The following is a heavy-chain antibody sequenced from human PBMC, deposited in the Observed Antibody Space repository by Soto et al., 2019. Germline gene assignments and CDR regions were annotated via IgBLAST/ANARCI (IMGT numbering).Heavy chain of an antibody. Sequence: SETLSLTCSVSGGSISSYYWSWIRQPPGKGLEWIGYIYYSGSTNYNPSLKSRVTISVDTSKNQFSLKLSSVTAADTAVYYCARVYGGYLDYWGQGTLVTVSS. D-gene: IGHD2-15*01. V-gene: IGHV4-59*01. CDR3: ARVYGGYLDY. CDR1: GGSISSYY. CDR2: IYYSGST. J-gene: IGHJ4*02.